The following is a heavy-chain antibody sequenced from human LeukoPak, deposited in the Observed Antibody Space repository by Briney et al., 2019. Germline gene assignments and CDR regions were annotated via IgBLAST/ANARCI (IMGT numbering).Heavy chain of an antibody. CDR1: GFTFSSYS. Sequence: PGGSLRLSCAASGFTFSSYSMSWVRQAPGKGLEWVSSISSSSSYIYYADSVKGRFTISRDSAKNSLYLQMNSLRAEDTAVYYCARSGSGHYDYVWGSYPDYFDYWGQGTLVTVSS. V-gene: IGHV3-21*01. CDR3: ARSGSGHYDYVWGSYPDYFDY. CDR2: ISSSSSYI. J-gene: IGHJ4*02. D-gene: IGHD3-16*02.